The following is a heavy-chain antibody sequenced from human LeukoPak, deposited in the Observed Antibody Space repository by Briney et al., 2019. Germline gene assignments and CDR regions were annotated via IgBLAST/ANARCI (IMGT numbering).Heavy chain of an antibody. D-gene: IGHD6-25*01. CDR2: IKDDGSEK. CDR3: ARDYSGEVLDY. Sequence: QSGGSLRLSCEASGFIFSDCWMSWIRQAPGKGLEWVANIKDDGSEKYYVDSVKGRFTISRDNAKNSLYLQMNSLRAEDTAVYYCARDYSGEVLDYWGQGTLVTVSS. CDR1: GFIFSDCW. V-gene: IGHV3-7*01. J-gene: IGHJ4*02.